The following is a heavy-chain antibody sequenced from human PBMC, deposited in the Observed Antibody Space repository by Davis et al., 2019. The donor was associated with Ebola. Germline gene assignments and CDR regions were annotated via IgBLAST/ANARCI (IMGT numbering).Heavy chain of an antibody. D-gene: IGHD4-17*01. Sequence: SETLSLTCTVSGGSINNYFWSWIRQPPGKGLEWIGNIHYLGNTNYNPSLKSRLSMSVDTSKRQFSLKLSSVTAADTAVYYCASGNYGDYIVLYYYNMDVWGQGTTVTVSS. CDR2: IHYLGNT. J-gene: IGHJ6*02. CDR3: ASGNYGDYIVLYYYNMDV. CDR1: GGSINNYF. V-gene: IGHV4-59*01.